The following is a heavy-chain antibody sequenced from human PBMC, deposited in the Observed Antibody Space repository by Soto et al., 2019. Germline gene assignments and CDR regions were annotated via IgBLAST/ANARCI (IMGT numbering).Heavy chain of an antibody. Sequence: SGPTLVNPPQNLTLTCTFSWFSLSTSGVGVGWIRQPPGKALEWLALIYWNDDKRYSPSLKSRLTIPKDTSKSQVGLTMTNMDPVDTATYYWAHSTEQWLDRSFDPWGQGTLVTVSS. CDR3: AHSTEQWLDRSFDP. D-gene: IGHD6-19*01. J-gene: IGHJ5*02. CDR2: IYWNDDK. CDR1: WFSLSTSGVG. V-gene: IGHV2-5*01.